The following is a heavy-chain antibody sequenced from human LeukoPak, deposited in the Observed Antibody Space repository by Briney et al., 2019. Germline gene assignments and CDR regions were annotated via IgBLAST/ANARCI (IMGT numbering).Heavy chain of an antibody. CDR1: GGTFSSYA. CDR3: ARGYGDLNWFDP. CDR2: IIPIFGTA. V-gene: IGHV1-69*05. Sequence: SVKVSCKASGGTFSSYAISWVRQAPGQGLEWMGGIIPIFGTANYAQKFQGRVTITTDESTSTAYMELSSLRSEDAAVYYCARGYGDLNWFDPWGQGTLVTVSS. J-gene: IGHJ5*02. D-gene: IGHD4-17*01.